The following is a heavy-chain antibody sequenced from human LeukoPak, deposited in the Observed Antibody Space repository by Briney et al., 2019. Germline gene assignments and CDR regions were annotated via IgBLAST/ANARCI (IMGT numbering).Heavy chain of an antibody. V-gene: IGHV3-15*01. CDR2: IKSKTDGGTT. CDR3: TLRHQNFHDY. Sequence: GGSLRLSCAASGFTFSSYAMHWVRQAPGKGLEWVGRIKSKTDGGTTDYAAPVKGRFTISRDDSKNTLYLQMNSLKTEDTAVYYCTLRHQNFHDYWGQGTLVTVSS. D-gene: IGHD5-12*01. CDR1: GFTFSSYA. J-gene: IGHJ4*02.